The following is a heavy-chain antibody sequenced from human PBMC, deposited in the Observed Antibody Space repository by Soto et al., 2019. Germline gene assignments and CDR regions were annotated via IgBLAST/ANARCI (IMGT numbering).Heavy chain of an antibody. CDR1: GFTFSSYW. CDR2: IKQDGSEK. CDR3: ARDALRITMVPGAFDI. J-gene: IGHJ3*02. V-gene: IGHV3-7*03. Sequence: GGSLRLSCAASGFTFSSYWMSWVRQAPGKGLEWVANIKQDGSEKYYVDSVKGRFTISRDNAKNSLYLQMNSLRAEDTAVYYCARDALRITMVPGAFDIWGQGTMVTVS. D-gene: IGHD3-10*01.